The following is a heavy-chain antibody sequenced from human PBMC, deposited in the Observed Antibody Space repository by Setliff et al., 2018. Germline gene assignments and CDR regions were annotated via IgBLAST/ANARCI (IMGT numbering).Heavy chain of an antibody. Sequence: SETLSLTCTVSGGSIRSSTHYWGWIRQPPGEGLEWIGTIYYSGLTYYTPSLRSRATISVDTSKNRFSLQLSSVTAADTAVYYCAGYQGSGSNYKVVNWFDPWGQGTLVTVPS. D-gene: IGHD3-10*01. CDR3: AGYQGSGSNYKVVNWFDP. CDR2: IYYSGLT. V-gene: IGHV4-39*02. CDR1: GGSIRSSTHY. J-gene: IGHJ5*02.